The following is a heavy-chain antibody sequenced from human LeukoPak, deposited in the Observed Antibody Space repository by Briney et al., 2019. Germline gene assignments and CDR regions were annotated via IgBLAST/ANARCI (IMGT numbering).Heavy chain of an antibody. CDR3: AKGVCSSTSCYFFDP. CDR1: GFTFDDYA. D-gene: IGHD2-2*01. Sequence: PGGSLRLSCAASGFTFDDYAMHWVRQAPGKGLEWVSGISWNSGSIDYADSVKGRFTISRDNAKNPLYLQMNSLRAEDTALYYCAKGVCSSTSCYFFDPWGQGTLVTVSS. J-gene: IGHJ5*02. CDR2: ISWNSGSI. V-gene: IGHV3-9*01.